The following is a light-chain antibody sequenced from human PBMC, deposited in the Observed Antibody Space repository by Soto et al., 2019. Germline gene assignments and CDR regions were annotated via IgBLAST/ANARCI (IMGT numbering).Light chain of an antibody. J-gene: IGKJ1*01. V-gene: IGKV3-20*01. CDR1: QSISSNY. Sequence: EIVLTQSPGTLSIFAGERATLTCRATQSISSNYLAWYQQKPGQAPRLLIYIASRRATGIPDRFSGSGSGTDFTLTISRLEPEDSAVYYCQQYGTSPWTFGQGTKVEIK. CDR2: IAS. CDR3: QQYGTSPWT.